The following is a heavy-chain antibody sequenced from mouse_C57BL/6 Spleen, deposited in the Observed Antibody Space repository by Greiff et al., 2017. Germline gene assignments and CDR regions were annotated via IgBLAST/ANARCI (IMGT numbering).Heavy chain of an antibody. J-gene: IGHJ2*01. CDR2: IDPEDGDT. Sequence: VQLQQSGAELVKPGASVKLSCTASGFNIKDYYMHWVKQRTEQGLEWIGRIDPEDGDTKYAPKFQGKATITADTSSNTAYLQLSSLTSEDTAVYYCARGTTNCFDYWGQGTTLTVSS. V-gene: IGHV14-2*01. CDR1: GFNIKDYY. CDR3: ARGTTNCFDY. D-gene: IGHD2-1*01.